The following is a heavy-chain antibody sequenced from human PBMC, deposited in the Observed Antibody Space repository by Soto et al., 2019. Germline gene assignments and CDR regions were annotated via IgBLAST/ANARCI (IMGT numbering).Heavy chain of an antibody. CDR2: VYYTGNN. V-gene: IGHV4-59*01. D-gene: IGHD3-16*01. Sequence: SETLSLTCAVSRGSIGSYYWNWIRQPPGKGLEWIGYVYYTGNNDYNPSLRSRVTISVDTSKNQFSLRLSSVTAADTAIYYCARASGAYYDRHFDYWGQGALVTVSS. CDR1: RGSIGSYY. CDR3: ARASGAYYDRHFDY. J-gene: IGHJ4*02.